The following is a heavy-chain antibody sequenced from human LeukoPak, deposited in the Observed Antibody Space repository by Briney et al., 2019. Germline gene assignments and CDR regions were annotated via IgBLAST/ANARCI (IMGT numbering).Heavy chain of an antibody. J-gene: IGHJ4*02. CDR3: ARVDTAMVIDY. CDR1: GYTFTSYY. CDR2: INPSDCFT. V-gene: IGHV1-46*01. D-gene: IGHD5-18*01. Sequence: ASVKVSCKASGYTFTSYYLHWVRQAPGQGLEWVGIINPSDCFTNYAQKFQGRVTITADKSTSTAYMELSSLRSEDTAVYYCARVDTAMVIDYWGQGTLVTVSS.